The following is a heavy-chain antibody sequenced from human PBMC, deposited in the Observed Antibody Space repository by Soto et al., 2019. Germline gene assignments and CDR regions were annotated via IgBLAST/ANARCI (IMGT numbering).Heavy chain of an antibody. Sequence: ASVKLCKASGYTFTSYGISWVRQAPGQGLEWMGWISSYNGNTNYAQKVQGRVTMTTDTSTSTTYMELRSLRSDDTAVYYCARGPRYCSTTSCFSGVTWFDPWGQGTLVTVSS. CDR2: ISSYNGNT. CDR3: ARGPRYCSTTSCFSGVTWFDP. CDR1: GYTFTSYG. J-gene: IGHJ5*02. D-gene: IGHD2-2*01. V-gene: IGHV1-18*04.